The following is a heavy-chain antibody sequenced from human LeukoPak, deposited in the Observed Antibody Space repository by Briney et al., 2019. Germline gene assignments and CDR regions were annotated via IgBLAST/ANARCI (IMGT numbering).Heavy chain of an antibody. CDR1: GFTFSSCA. CDR3: ARDKASGSGYDDY. J-gene: IGHJ4*02. D-gene: IGHD5-12*01. Sequence: GGSLRLSCAASGFTFSSCAMHWVRQAPGKGREGVAVISYDGSNKYYADSVKGRFTISRDNSKNTLYLQMNSLRAEDTAVYYCARDKASGSGYDDYWGQGTLVTVSS. CDR2: ISYDGSNK. V-gene: IGHV3-30-3*01.